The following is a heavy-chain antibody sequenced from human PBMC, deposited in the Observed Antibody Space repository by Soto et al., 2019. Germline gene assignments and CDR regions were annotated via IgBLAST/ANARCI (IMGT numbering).Heavy chain of an antibody. Sequence: GESLKISCKASGYKFASDWIGWVRQMPGKGLEWMGIIYPDDSETRYSPSFQGRVTISVDKSIDTAYLHLRNLKASDTAIYYCARQPYYGSGRLWFDPWGQGTLVTVSS. D-gene: IGHD3-10*01. CDR3: ARQPYYGSGRLWFDP. J-gene: IGHJ5*02. CDR1: GYKFASDW. V-gene: IGHV5-51*01. CDR2: IYPDDSET.